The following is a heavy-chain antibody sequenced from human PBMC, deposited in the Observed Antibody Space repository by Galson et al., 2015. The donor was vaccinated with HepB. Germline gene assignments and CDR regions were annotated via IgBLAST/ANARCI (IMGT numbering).Heavy chain of an antibody. Sequence: SLRLSCAASGFTFSSYAMSWVRQAPGKGLEWVSAISGSGGSTYYADSVKGRFTISRDNSKNTLYLQMNSLRAEDTAVYYCAKSHVLRFLEWSPSYYYMDVWGKGTTVTVSS. CDR2: ISGSGGST. V-gene: IGHV3-23*01. CDR1: GFTFSSYA. J-gene: IGHJ6*03. D-gene: IGHD3-3*01. CDR3: AKSHVLRFLEWSPSYYYMDV.